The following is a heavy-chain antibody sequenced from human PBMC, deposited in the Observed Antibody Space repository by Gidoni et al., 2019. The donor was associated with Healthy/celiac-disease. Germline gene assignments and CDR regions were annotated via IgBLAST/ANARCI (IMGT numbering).Heavy chain of an antibody. V-gene: IGHV1-18*04. CDR3: ARGGWNDPDAFDI. D-gene: IGHD1-1*01. CDR2: TRAYNGNT. J-gene: IGHJ3*02. CDR1: GYPFTSYG. Sequence: QVQLVQTGAEGEKPGASVKVSCQASGYPFTSYGISWVRQAPGQGLEWMGWTRAYNGNTNYAQKLQGRVTMTTDTSTSTAYMELRSLRSDDTAVYYCARGGWNDPDAFDIWGQGTMVTVSS.